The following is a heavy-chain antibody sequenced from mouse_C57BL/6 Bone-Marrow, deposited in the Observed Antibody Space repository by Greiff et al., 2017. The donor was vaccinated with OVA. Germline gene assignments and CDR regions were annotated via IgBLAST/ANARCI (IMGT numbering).Heavy chain of an antibody. Sequence: EVKLVESGGGLVQPGGSLKLSCAASGFTFSDYGMAWVRQAPRKGPEWVAFISNLAYSIYYADTVTGRFTISRENAKNTLYLEMSSLRSEDTAMYYCARHLHYGSSYGYFDVWGTGTTVTVSS. CDR1: GFTFSDYG. V-gene: IGHV5-15*01. CDR2: ISNLAYSI. CDR3: ARHLHYGSSYGYFDV. J-gene: IGHJ1*03. D-gene: IGHD1-1*01.